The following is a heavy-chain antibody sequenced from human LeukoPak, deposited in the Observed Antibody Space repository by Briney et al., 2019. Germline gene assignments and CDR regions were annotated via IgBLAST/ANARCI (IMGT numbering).Heavy chain of an antibody. CDR3: ARDRSSNEYYFDY. CDR2: ISYDGSNK. J-gene: IGHJ4*02. CDR1: GFTFSSYA. V-gene: IGHV3-30-3*01. D-gene: IGHD2-2*01. Sequence: PGRSLRLSCAASGFTFSSYAMHWVRQAPGKGLEWVAVISYDGSNKYYADSVKGRFTISRDNPKNTLYLQMNSLRAEDTAVYYCARDRSSNEYYFDYWGQGTLVTVSS.